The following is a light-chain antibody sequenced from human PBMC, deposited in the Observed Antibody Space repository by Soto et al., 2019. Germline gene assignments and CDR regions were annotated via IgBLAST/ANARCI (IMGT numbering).Light chain of an antibody. Sequence: EIVLTQSPGTLSLSPGQRATLSCRASESISRDYLAWYQQRLGQAPRLLIYGASSGATGIPDRFSGSGSGTDFTLTISRLEPEDFGVYYCQQYGTAPWTFGQGTKVEI. CDR3: QQYGTAPWT. J-gene: IGKJ1*01. CDR2: GAS. CDR1: ESISRDY. V-gene: IGKV3-20*01.